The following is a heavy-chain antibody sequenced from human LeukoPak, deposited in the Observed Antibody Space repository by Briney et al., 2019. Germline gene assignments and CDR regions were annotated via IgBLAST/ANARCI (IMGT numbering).Heavy chain of an antibody. CDR3: AREYDYSNYLFGMDV. CDR1: GGSISSGGYY. V-gene: IGHV4-31*03. J-gene: IGHJ6*02. D-gene: IGHD4-11*01. Sequence: PSQTLSLTCTVSGGSISSGGYYWSWIRQHPGKGLEWIGYIYYSGSTYYNPSLKSRVTISVDTSKNQFSLKLSSVTAADTAVYYCAREYDYSNYLFGMDVWGQGTTVTVSS. CDR2: IYYSGST.